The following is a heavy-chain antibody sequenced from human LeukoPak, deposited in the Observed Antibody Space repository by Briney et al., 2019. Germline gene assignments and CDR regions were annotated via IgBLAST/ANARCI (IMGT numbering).Heavy chain of an antibody. V-gene: IGHV3-23*01. J-gene: IGHJ4*02. D-gene: IGHD3-22*01. CDR1: GFTFSSYA. CDR3: ARYGGDSSGYYYGYFDY. Sequence: PGGSLRLSCAASGFTFSSYAMSWIRQAPGKGLEWVSAISGSGGSTYYADSVKGRFTISRDNSKNTLYLQMNSLRAEDTAVYYCARYGGDSSGYYYGYFDYWGQGTLVTVSS. CDR2: ISGSGGST.